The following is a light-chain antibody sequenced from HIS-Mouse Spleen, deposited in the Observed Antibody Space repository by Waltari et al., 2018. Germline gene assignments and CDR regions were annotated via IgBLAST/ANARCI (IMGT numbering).Light chain of an antibody. V-gene: IGLV3-21*02. CDR3: YSTDSSGNHRV. CDR1: NIGRKS. Sequence: SYVLTQPPSVSVAPGQTARITCGGNNIGRKSVHWYQQKPGQAPVLVVYDDSDRPSGIPERFSGSSSGTMATLTISGAQVEDEADYYCYSTDSSGNHRVFGGGTKLTVL. CDR2: DDS. J-gene: IGLJ2*01.